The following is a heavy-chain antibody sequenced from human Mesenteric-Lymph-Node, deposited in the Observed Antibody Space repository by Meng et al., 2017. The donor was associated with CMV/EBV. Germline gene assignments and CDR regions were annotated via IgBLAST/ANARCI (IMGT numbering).Heavy chain of an antibody. Sequence: SGPTLVKPTQTLTLTCTFSGFSLSTNGVGVGWIRQPPGKALEWLALIYWTDEKRYSPSLKSRLTITKDTSKNQVVLTMTNVDPVDTATYYCVPLNHFSTGHLDYFDYWGQGTLVTVSS. V-gene: IGHV2-5*01. CDR2: IYWTDEK. D-gene: IGHD3/OR15-3a*01. J-gene: IGHJ4*02. CDR1: GFSLSTNGVG. CDR3: VPLNHFSTGHLDYFDY.